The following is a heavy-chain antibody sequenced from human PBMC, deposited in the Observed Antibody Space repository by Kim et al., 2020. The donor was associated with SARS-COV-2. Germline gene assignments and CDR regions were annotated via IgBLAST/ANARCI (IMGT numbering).Heavy chain of an antibody. CDR1: GYSFTSYW. V-gene: IGHV5-51*01. D-gene: IGHD3-10*01. CDR3: ARQANYYGSGSYSSGGDY. CDR2: IYPGDSDT. J-gene: IGHJ4*02. Sequence: GESLKISCKGSGYSFTSYWIGWVRQMPGKGLEWMGIIYPGDSDTRYSPSFQGQVTISADKSISTAYLQCSSLKASDTAMYYCARQANYYGSGSYSSGGDYWGQGTLVTVSS.